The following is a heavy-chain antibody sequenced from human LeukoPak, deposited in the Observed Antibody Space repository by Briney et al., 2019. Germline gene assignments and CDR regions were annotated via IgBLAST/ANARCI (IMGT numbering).Heavy chain of an antibody. Sequence: ASVKVSCKASGYTFTGYYMHWVRQAPGQGLEWMGWISAYNGNTNYAQKLQGRVTMTTDTSTSTAYMELRSLRSDDTAVYYCARDFLWFGNLVDYWGQGTLVTVSS. V-gene: IGHV1-18*04. J-gene: IGHJ4*02. CDR2: ISAYNGNT. CDR3: ARDFLWFGNLVDY. D-gene: IGHD3-10*01. CDR1: GYTFTGYY.